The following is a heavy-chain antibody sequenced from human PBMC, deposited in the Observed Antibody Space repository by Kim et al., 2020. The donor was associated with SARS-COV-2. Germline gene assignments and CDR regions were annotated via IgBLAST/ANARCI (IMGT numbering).Heavy chain of an antibody. CDR1: GFTFSSYG. J-gene: IGHJ6*02. Sequence: GGSLRLSCAASGFTFSSYGMHWVRQAPGKGLEWVAVISYDGSNKYYADSVKGRFTISRDNSKNTLYLQMNSLRAEDTAVYYCAKSSGSYLEALYYYGMDVWGQGTTVTVSS. V-gene: IGHV3-30*18. CDR3: AKSSGSYLEALYYYGMDV. CDR2: ISYDGSNK. D-gene: IGHD1-26*01.